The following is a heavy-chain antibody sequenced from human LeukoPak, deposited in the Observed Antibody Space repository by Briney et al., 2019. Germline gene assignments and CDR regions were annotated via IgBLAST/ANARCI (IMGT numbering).Heavy chain of an antibody. Sequence: GGSLRLSCAASGFTFSSHWMHWVRQAPGKGLVWVSRIYSDGSSTSYADSVTGRFTISRDNAKNMLYLQMNTPRAEATAVYYCARGGKSAMVITGGICYDWGQGTLVTVSS. CDR1: GFTFSSHW. CDR3: ARGGKSAMVITGGICYD. CDR2: IYSDGSST. D-gene: IGHD5-18*01. V-gene: IGHV3-74*01. J-gene: IGHJ4*02.